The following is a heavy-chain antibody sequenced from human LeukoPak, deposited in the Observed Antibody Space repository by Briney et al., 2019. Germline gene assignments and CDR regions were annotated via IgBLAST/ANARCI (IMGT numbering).Heavy chain of an antibody. J-gene: IGHJ2*01. V-gene: IGHV3-30-3*01. CDR1: GFTFSTYW. D-gene: IGHD6-19*01. Sequence: GGSLRLSCAASGFTFSTYWMHWVRQAPGKGLEWVAVISYDGSNKYYADSVKGRFTISRDNSKNTLYLQMNSLRAEDTAVYYCASRGGQWLARGYFDLWGRGTLVTVSS. CDR2: ISYDGSNK. CDR3: ASRGGQWLARGYFDL.